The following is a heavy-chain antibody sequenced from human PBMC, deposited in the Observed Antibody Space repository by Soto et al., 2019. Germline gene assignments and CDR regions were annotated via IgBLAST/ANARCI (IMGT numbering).Heavy chain of an antibody. CDR1: GFTFSTYW. V-gene: IGHV3-7*01. CDR3: ARGWGYFDSSGFPYLYAMDV. D-gene: IGHD3-22*01. CDR2: IKEDGSEK. Sequence: PLGSLRLSCASSGFTFSTYWMSWVRQAPGKGLEWVANIKEDGSEKYYVDSVEGRFTISRDNAKNSLYLQMTSLRAEDTALYYCARGWGYFDSSGFPYLYAMDVWGQGTTVTVSS. J-gene: IGHJ6*02.